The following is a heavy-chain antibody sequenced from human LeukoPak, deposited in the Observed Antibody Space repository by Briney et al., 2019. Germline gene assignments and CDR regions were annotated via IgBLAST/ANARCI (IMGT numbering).Heavy chain of an antibody. Sequence: PSETLSLTCTVSGGSISNGDYYWSWIRQPPGKGLEWIGYIYYSGSTYYNPSLKSRVTISVDTSKNQFSLKLSSVTAADTAVYYCARGSTVTTSGMDVWGQGTTVTVSS. J-gene: IGHJ6*02. CDR1: GGSISNGDYY. D-gene: IGHD4-11*01. CDR2: IYYSGST. CDR3: ARGSTVTTSGMDV. V-gene: IGHV4-30-4*01.